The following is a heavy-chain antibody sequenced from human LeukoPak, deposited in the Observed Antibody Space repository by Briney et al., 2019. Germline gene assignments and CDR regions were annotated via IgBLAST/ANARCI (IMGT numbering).Heavy chain of an antibody. V-gene: IGHV1-18*01. CDR3: ARDQYYYDSSGYYRGAFDY. D-gene: IGHD3-22*01. CDR2: ISAYIGNT. Sequence: ASVKVSCKASGYTFTSYGISWVRQAPGQGLEWMGWISAYIGNTNYAQKLQGRVTMTTDTSTSTAYMELRSLRSDDTAVYYCARDQYYYDSSGYYRGAFDYWGQGTLVTVSS. J-gene: IGHJ4*02. CDR1: GYTFTSYG.